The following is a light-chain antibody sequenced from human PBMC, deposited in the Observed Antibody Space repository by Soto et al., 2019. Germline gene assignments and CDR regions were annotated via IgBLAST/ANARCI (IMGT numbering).Light chain of an antibody. CDR3: FSHRSGDSNV. V-gene: IGLV2-14*01. CDR2: GVT. Sequence: QSLLPHPPSVSWSPGQSITIACTGTSTDIGAYNYVSWYQQYPGKAPKLMIYGVTNRPSGVSNRFSGSKTGNTASLTISGLQAEEEADYYCFSHRSGDSNVFGTGTKVTVL. J-gene: IGLJ1*01. CDR1: STDIGAYNY.